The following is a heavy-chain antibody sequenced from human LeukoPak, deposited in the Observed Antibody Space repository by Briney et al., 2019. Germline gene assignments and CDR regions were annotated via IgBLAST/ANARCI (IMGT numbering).Heavy chain of an antibody. CDR2: ISYSGST. D-gene: IGHD6-13*01. V-gene: IGHV4-59*08. CDR1: GGSISSYY. CDR3: ARHWETSSWYVDY. Sequence: TSETPSLTCTVSGGSISSYYWSWIRQPPGKGLEWIGYISYSGSTNYNPSLKSRVTMSVDTSKNQLSLKLSSVTAADTAVYYCARHWETSSWYVDYWGQGTLVTVSS. J-gene: IGHJ4*02.